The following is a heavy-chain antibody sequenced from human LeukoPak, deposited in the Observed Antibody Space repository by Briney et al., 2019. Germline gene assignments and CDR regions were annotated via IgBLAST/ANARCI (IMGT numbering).Heavy chain of an antibody. V-gene: IGHV3-33*01. CDR1: GFTFSSYG. Sequence: GGSLRLSCAASGFTFSSYGMHWVRQAPGKGLEWVAVIWYDGSNKYYADSVKGRFTISRDNSENTLYLQMNSLRAEDTAVYYGARAVGPFDYWGQGTLVTVSS. CDR2: IWYDGSNK. CDR3: ARAVGPFDY. J-gene: IGHJ4*02.